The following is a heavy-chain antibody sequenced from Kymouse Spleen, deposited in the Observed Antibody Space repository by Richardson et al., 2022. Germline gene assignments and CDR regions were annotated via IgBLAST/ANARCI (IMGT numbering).Heavy chain of an antibody. CDR3: TSITGTTSGLL*L. V-gene: IGHV3-73*02. Sequence: EVQLVESGGGLVQPGGSLKLSCAASGFTFSGSAMHWVRQASGKGLEWVGRIRSKANSYATAYAASVKGRFTISRDDSKNTAYLQMNSLKTEDTAVYYCTSITGTTSGLL*LLGPGNPGHRLL. CDR1: GFTFSGSA. CDR2: IRSKANSYAT. D-gene: IGHD1-20*01. J-gene: IGHJ4*02.